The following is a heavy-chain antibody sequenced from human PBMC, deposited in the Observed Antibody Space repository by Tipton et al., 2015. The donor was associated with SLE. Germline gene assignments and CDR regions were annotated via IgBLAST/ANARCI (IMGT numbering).Heavy chain of an antibody. V-gene: IGHV3-7*01. CDR3: ARIPRISRPYYMDV. CDR2: IHEDGGEK. J-gene: IGHJ6*03. Sequence: LSLTCTVSGVSISTSSDYWGWIRQAPGQGREWVANIHEDGGEKYYVDSVKGRFTISRDNADNSVFLQMNILRADDTAVYYCARIPRISRPYYMDVWGKGTAVTVSS. D-gene: IGHD2/OR15-2a*01. CDR1: GVSISTSSDY.